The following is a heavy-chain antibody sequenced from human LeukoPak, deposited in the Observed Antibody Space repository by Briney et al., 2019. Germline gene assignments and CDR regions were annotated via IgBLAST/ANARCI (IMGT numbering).Heavy chain of an antibody. V-gene: IGHV4-4*07. CDR3: ARGPYCGNDCYFDS. J-gene: IGHJ4*02. CDR1: GGSISDYF. D-gene: IGHD2-21*01. Sequence: SETLSLTCTVSGGSISDYFWSWIRQPAGKGLEWIGRIYSSGSTLYNPSLKSRVTMSVDTSKNQFSLRLTSVTAADTAVYYCARGPYCGNDCYFDSWGRGTLFIVSS. CDR2: IYSSGST.